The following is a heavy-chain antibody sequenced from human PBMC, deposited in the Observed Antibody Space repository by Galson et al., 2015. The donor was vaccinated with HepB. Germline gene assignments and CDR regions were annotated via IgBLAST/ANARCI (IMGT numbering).Heavy chain of an antibody. CDR1: GFSLSTSGMC. Sequence: PALVKPTQTLTLTCTFSGFSLSTSGMCVSWIRQPPGKALEWLARIDWDDDKYYSTSLKTRLTISKDTSKNQVVLTMTNMDPVDTATYYCARTYYYGSGSYSGYGMDVWGQGTTVTVSS. CDR2: IDWDDDK. D-gene: IGHD3-10*01. CDR3: ARTYYYGSGSYSGYGMDV. J-gene: IGHJ6*02. V-gene: IGHV2-70*11.